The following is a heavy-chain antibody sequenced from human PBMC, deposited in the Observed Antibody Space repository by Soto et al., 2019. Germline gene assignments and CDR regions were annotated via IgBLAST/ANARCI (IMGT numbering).Heavy chain of an antibody. Sequence: PXETLSLTCTVSGGSINNYYWSWIRQPPGKGLEWIAFIYDSGSTNYNPSLRSRVTISIDTSRNQFSLKLSSVTAADTAVYYCARGDTSLGVAVFGVTLGAFDHWGQGTLVTVS. CDR2: IYDSGST. D-gene: IGHD3-3*01. V-gene: IGHV4-59*01. CDR1: GGSINNYY. CDR3: ARGDTSLGVAVFGVTLGAFDH. J-gene: IGHJ5*02.